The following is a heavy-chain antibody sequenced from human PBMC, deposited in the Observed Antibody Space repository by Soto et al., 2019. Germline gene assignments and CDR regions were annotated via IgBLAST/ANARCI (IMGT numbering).Heavy chain of an antibody. CDR1: GFTFSSYA. J-gene: IGHJ4*02. V-gene: IGHV3-30-3*01. Sequence: QVQLVESGGGVVQPGRSLRLSCAASGFTFSSYAMHWVRQAPGKGLEWVAVISYDGSNKYYADSVKGRFTISRDNSKNTLYLQMNSQRAEDRGVYYCVRSGFGEWSYPEYYFDYWGQGTLVTVSS. D-gene: IGHD3-10*01. CDR2: ISYDGSNK. CDR3: VRSGFGEWSYPEYYFDY.